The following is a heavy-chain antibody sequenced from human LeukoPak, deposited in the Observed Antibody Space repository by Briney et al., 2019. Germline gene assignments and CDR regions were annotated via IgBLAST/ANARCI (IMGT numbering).Heavy chain of an antibody. Sequence: ASVKVSCKASGYTFTSYYMHWVRQAPGQGLEWMGIINPSGGSTSYAQKFQGRVTMTRDTSTSTVYMELSSLRSVDTAVYYCARVGGAAAGMWDYFDYWGQGTLVTVSS. CDR2: INPSGGST. J-gene: IGHJ4*02. CDR3: ARVGGAAAGMWDYFDY. D-gene: IGHD6-13*01. V-gene: IGHV1-46*01. CDR1: GYTFTSYY.